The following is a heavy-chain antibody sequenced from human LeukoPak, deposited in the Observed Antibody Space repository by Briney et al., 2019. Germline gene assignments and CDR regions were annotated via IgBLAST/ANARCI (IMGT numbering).Heavy chain of an antibody. CDR2: ITSSSTYV. D-gene: IGHD2-15*01. V-gene: IGHV3-21*01. CDR3: ARDLHCSGGSCYSGLHY. CDR1: GFSFSTYN. J-gene: IGHJ4*02. Sequence: GGSLRLSCEASGFSFSTYNMNWVRQAPGKRLEWISSITSSSTYVFYADSVRGRFTISRDNAKNSLYLQMNSLRPEDTAVYYCARDLHCSGGSCYSGLHYWGQGTLVTVSS.